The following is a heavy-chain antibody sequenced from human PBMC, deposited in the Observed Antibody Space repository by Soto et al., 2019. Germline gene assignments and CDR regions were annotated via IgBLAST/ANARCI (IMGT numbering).Heavy chain of an antibody. J-gene: IGHJ4*02. D-gene: IGHD3-3*02. CDR1: GFTFSSYA. CDR3: AGGGLPIFG. V-gene: IGHV3-64*01. Sequence: GGSLRLSCAASGFTFSSYAMHWVRQAPGKGLEYVSAISSNGGSTYYANSVKGRFTISRDNSKNTLYLQMGSLRAEDMAVYYCAGGGLPIFGWGQGTLVTVSS. CDR2: ISSNGGST.